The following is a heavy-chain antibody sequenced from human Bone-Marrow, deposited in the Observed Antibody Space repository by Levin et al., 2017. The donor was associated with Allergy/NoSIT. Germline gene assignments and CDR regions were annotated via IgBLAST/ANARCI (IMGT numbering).Heavy chain of an antibody. Sequence: GGSLRLSCAASGITFSNNYMSWVRQAPGKGLEWVSVIYSDGETYYADSVKGRFTISRDNAKNTLYLQLNSLRAEDTAVYYCAAQLELRNYFDYWGQGTLVTVSS. CDR3: AAQLELRNYFDY. J-gene: IGHJ4*02. CDR2: IYSDGET. D-gene: IGHD1-7*01. CDR1: GITFSNNY. V-gene: IGHV3-53*01.